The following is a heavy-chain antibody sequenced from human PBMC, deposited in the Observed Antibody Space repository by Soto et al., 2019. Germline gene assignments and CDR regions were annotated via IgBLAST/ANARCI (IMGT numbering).Heavy chain of an antibody. Sequence: QVQLVQSGAEVKKPGTSVKVSCKASGYTFTSYGISWVRQAPGQGLEWMGWISAYNGNTNYAQKLQGRVTMTTDTSTSTAYMELRSLRSDDTAVYYCAREESSTSCYTGCSSSADDAFDIWGQGTMVTVSS. CDR2: ISAYNGNT. CDR1: GYTFTSYG. D-gene: IGHD2-2*02. V-gene: IGHV1-18*01. CDR3: AREESSTSCYTGCSSSADDAFDI. J-gene: IGHJ3*02.